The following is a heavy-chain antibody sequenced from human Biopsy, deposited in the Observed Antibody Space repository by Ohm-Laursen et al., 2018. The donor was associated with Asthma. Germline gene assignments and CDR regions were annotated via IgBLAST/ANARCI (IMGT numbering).Heavy chain of an antibody. J-gene: IGHJ4*02. CDR1: YGSITSGGYY. V-gene: IGHV4-31*03. CDR3: ARAQDYYDSRGYYRSFDY. CDR2: IYYSGST. Sequence: SETLSLTCPVSYGSITSGGYYWTWIRQHPGKGLEWIGFIYYSGSTYYNPSLKSRVSISIDTSKNQFFLKLSSVTAADTAVYYCARAQDYYDSRGYYRSFDYWGQGTLVTVSS. D-gene: IGHD3-22*01.